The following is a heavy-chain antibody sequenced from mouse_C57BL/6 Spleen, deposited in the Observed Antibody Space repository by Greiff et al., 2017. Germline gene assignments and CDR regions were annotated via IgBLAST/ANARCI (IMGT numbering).Heavy chain of an antibody. CDR1: GFTFSDYG. V-gene: IGHV5-15*01. CDR3: ARHDLLLPFAY. Sequence: EVKLMESGGGLVQPGGSLKLSCAASGFTFSDYGMAWVRQAPRKGPEWVAFISNLAYSIYYADTVTGRFTISRENAKNTLYLEMSSLRSEDTAMYYCARHDLLLPFAYWGQGTLVTVSA. D-gene: IGHD1-1*01. CDR2: ISNLAYSI. J-gene: IGHJ3*01.